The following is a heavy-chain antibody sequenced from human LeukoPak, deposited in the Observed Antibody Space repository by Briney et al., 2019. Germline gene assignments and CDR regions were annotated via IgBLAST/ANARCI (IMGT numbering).Heavy chain of an antibody. CDR1: GFTFNNYW. V-gene: IGHV3-7*01. CDR2: IKLDGSEQ. D-gene: IGHD6-19*01. Sequence: GGSLRLSCAASGFTFNNYWMAWVRQAPEKGLEWVASIKLDGSEQYYVDSLKGRFTISRDNAKNSLYLQMNSLRAEDTAVYYCARDSAGFDHWGQGTLVTVSS. J-gene: IGHJ5*02. CDR3: ARDSAGFDH.